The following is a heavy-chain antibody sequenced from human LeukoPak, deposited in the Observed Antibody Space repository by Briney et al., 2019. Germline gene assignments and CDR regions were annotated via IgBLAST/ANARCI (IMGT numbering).Heavy chain of an antibody. J-gene: IGHJ4*02. CDR2: IKEDGSEK. V-gene: IGHV3-7*01. Sequence: PGGSLRLSCAASGFTFSRYWMSWVRRAPGKGLECVANIKEDGSEKYYLDSVKGRFTISRDNAKNSLFLQMHSLRVDDTAVYYCARTVGYGSGNDQTGGWGQGTLVTVSS. D-gene: IGHD3-10*01. CDR1: GFTFSRYW. CDR3: ARTVGYGSGNDQTGG.